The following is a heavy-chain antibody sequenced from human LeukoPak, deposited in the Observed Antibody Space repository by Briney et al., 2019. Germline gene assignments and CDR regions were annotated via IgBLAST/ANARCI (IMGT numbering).Heavy chain of an antibody. CDR3: ARGGRSYFDY. J-gene: IGHJ4*02. Sequence: SETLSLTCSVSGYSINNGGYSCSWIRQPPGKGLEWIGYMYHSGSTYYNPSLKSRVTISLDRSKNQFSLNLSSVTAADTAVYYCARGGRSYFDYWGQGTLVTVSS. D-gene: IGHD5-12*01. V-gene: IGHV4-30-2*01. CDR2: MYHSGST. CDR1: GYSINNGGYS.